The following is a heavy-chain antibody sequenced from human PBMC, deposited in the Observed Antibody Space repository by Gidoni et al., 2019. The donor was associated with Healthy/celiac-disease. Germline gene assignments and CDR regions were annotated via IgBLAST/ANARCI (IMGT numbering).Heavy chain of an antibody. J-gene: IGHJ6*02. CDR2: ISYDGINK. D-gene: IGHD3-3*01. CDR3: AKGGYDFWSPRVDYYYGMDV. V-gene: IGHV3-30*18. CDR1: GFPFSSYG. Sequence: QVQLVESGGGVVQPGRSLRLSCAASGFPFSSYGMTWVRQAPGKGLEWVAVISYDGINKYYADSVKGRFTISRDNSKNTLYLQMNSLRAEDTAVYYCAKGGYDFWSPRVDYYYGMDVWGQGTTVTVSS.